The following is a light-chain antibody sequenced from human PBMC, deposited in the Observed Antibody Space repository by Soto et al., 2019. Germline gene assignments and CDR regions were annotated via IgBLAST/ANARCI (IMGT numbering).Light chain of an antibody. CDR1: QSVSSSY. CDR2: GAS. V-gene: IGKV3-20*01. J-gene: IGKJ5*01. Sequence: EIVFTQSPGNLSLSPGERATLSCRASQSVSSSYLAWYQQKPGQAPRLLINGASSRATGIPDRFSGSGSGTDFTLTISRLEPEDFAVYYCQQYGTSPPRTFAQGLRVAIK. CDR3: QQYGTSPPRT.